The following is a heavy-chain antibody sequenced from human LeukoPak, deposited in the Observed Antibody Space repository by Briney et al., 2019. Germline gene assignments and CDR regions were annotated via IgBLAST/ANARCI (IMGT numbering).Heavy chain of an antibody. Sequence: GGSLRLSCAASGLTFSSYAMSWVRQAPGKGLEWVSGISGSGISTLYADSVQGRFIISRDTSNNTLYLEMNNLRAEATAVYYCAKDRLKGIAAAGTGWFDSWGQGALVTVSS. CDR2: ISGSGIST. D-gene: IGHD6-13*01. V-gene: IGHV3-23*01. CDR1: GLTFSSYA. CDR3: AKDRLKGIAAAGTGWFDS. J-gene: IGHJ5*01.